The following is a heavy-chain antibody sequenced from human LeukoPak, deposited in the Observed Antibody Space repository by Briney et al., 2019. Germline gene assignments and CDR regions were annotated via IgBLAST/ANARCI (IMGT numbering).Heavy chain of an antibody. CDR1: GGSISSYY. CDR3: ARHSGAGYSTSGTYYYGMDV. D-gene: IGHD6-13*01. J-gene: IGHJ6*02. V-gene: IGHV4-59*08. Sequence: SETLSLTCTVSGGSISSYYWSWIRQPPGKGLEWIGYIYYSGNTNYNPSLKSRVTISVDTSKNQFSLKLSSVTAADTAVYYCARHSGAGYSTSGTYYYGMDVWGQGTTVTVSS. CDR2: IYYSGNT.